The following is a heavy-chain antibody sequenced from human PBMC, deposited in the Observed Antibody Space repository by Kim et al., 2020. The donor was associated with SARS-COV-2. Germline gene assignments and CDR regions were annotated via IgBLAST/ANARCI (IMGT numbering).Heavy chain of an antibody. J-gene: IGHJ4*02. V-gene: IGHV4-38-2*02. CDR1: GYSISSGYY. CDR3: ARATDDVLLWFGAFDY. Sequence: SETLSLTCTVSGYSISSGYYWGWIRQPPGKGLEWIGSIYHSGSTYYNPSLKSRVTISVDTSKNQFSLKLSSVTAADTAVYYCARATDDVLLWFGAFDYWGQGTLVTVSS. D-gene: IGHD3-10*01. CDR2: IYHSGST.